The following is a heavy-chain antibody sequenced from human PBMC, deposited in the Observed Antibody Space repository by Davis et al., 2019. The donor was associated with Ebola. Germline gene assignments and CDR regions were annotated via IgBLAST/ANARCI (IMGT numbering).Heavy chain of an antibody. J-gene: IGHJ4*02. D-gene: IGHD2-15*01. V-gene: IGHV5-51*01. CDR3: ARRVGYCSGGSCWYSDYFDY. CDR1: GYSFTSYW. Sequence: GESLKISCKGSGYSFTSYWIGWVRQMPGKGLEWMGIIYPGDSDTRYSPSFQGQVTISADKSISTAYLQWSSLKASDTAMYYCARRVGYCSGGSCWYSDYFDYWGQGTLVTVSS. CDR2: IYPGDSDT.